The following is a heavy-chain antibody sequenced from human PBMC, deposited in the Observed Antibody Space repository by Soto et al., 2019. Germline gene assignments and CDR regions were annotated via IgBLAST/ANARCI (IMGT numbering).Heavy chain of an antibody. CDR2: VNPIVSMS. J-gene: IGHJ4*02. Sequence: QVQLVQSGAEVKRPGSSVKVSCKASGDTFNFYSINWVRQAPGLGLEWMGRVNPIVSMSNYAQKFQGRVTMTADKSTSTADMELSSLRSEDTAICYCASSYGSGYRAFDYWGQGALVTVSS. CDR1: GDTFNFYS. D-gene: IGHD3-10*01. CDR3: ASSYGSGYRAFDY. V-gene: IGHV1-69*02.